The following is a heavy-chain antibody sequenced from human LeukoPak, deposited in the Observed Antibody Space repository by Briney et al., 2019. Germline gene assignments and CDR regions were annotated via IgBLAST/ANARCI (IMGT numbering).Heavy chain of an antibody. CDR3: ARDGRRGSGEYYFDY. D-gene: IGHD3-10*01. J-gene: IGHJ4*02. Sequence: ETLSLTCTVSGGSISSYYWSWIRQPAGKGLEWIGRIYTSGSTNYNPSLKSRVTMSVDTSKNQFSLKLSSVTAADTAVYYCARDGRRGSGEYYFDYWGQGTLVTVSS. CDR1: GGSISSYY. V-gene: IGHV4-4*07. CDR2: IYTSGST.